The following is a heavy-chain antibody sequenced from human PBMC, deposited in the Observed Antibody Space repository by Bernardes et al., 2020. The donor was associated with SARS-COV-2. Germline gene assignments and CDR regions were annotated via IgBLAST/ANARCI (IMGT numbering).Heavy chain of an antibody. CDR3: ARDRADTISAFDI. CDR2: VFPGGRT. V-gene: IGHV4-61*09. D-gene: IGHD3-10*01. CDR1: GDSISGGAFS. Sequence: SEPLSLTCTVSGDSISGGAFSWTWIRQPAGKGLEWFGHVFPGGRTNYNPSLKSRVTISIDTSNNKFFLKLNSVTAADTAVYYCARDRADTISAFDIWGQGKRVTVSS. J-gene: IGHJ3*02.